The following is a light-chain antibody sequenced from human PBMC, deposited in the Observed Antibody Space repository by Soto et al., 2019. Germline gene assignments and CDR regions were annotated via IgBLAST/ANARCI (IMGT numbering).Light chain of an antibody. CDR2: DVS. CDR1: QSVRTY. V-gene: IGKV3-11*01. CDR3: QQFSSYPLT. J-gene: IGKJ4*01. Sequence: EVVLTQSPSTLSLSPGERATLSCRASQSVRTYLAWYQQKPGQAPRLLIHDVSDRATGIPARFSGGGSGTDFTLTISRLEPEDFAVYYCQQFSSYPLTFGGGTKV.